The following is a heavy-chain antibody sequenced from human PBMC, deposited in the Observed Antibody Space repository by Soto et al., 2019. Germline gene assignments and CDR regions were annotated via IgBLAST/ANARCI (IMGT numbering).Heavy chain of an antibody. Sequence: QITLKESGPTLVKPTQTLTXXXXXXGFSXSTXXXGVXXIRQPPGKALEWLALIYWDDDKRYSPSLKSRLTITKDTSKNQVVLTMTNMDPVDTATXXCAXXXRGXSWFDFWGQGTLVTVSS. CDR2: IYWDDDK. D-gene: IGHD6-13*01. CDR3: AXXXRGXSWFDF. CDR1: GFSXSTXXXG. V-gene: IGHV2-5*02. J-gene: IGHJ4*02.